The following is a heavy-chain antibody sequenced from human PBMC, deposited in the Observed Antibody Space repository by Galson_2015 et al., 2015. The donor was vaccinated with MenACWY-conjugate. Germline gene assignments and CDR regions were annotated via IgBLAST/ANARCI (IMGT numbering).Heavy chain of an antibody. J-gene: IGHJ4*02. CDR3: VRDRAWGSFDS. CDR2: IHVSGTRT. CDR1: GFTFSNYG. D-gene: IGHD7-27*01. Sequence: SLRLSCAASGFTFSNYGLDWVRQAPGKGLEWVSGIHVSGTRTYYADSVKGRFTISRDNSKNTLYMQLSSLRADDTAVYYCVRDRAWGSFDSWGQGTLVTVSS. V-gene: IGHV3-23*01.